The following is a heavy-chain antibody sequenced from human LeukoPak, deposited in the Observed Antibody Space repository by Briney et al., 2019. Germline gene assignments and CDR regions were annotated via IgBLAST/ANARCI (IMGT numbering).Heavy chain of an antibody. D-gene: IGHD2-2*02. CDR1: GGSISSYY. CDR2: IFYSGST. Sequence: SETLSLTCTVSGGSISSYYWSWILQPPGKGLEWIGNIFYSGSTNYNPSLKSRVTISVDTAKNQFSLKLSSVTAADTAVYYCARQGGLYFSIWGQRTMVTVSS. J-gene: IGHJ3*02. CDR3: ARQGGLYFSI. V-gene: IGHV4-59*08.